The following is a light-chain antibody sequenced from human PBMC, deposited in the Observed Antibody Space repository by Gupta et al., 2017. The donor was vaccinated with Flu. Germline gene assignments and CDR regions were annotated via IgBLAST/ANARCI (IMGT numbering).Light chain of an antibody. CDR1: QAIHRY. J-gene: IGKJ1*01. V-gene: IGKV1-39*01. Sequence: DIQMTQSPSSLSASVGDRITITCRASQAIHRYVNWYQQRPGKAPKLLSYAVSTLHGGVPSRVSGSGSGTDFTLTISGLQPEDFATYDCPPTSSETRTFGQGTTVELK. CDR3: PPTSSETRT. CDR2: AVS.